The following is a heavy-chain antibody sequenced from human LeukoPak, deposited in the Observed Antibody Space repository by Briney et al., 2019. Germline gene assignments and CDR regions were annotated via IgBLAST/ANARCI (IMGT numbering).Heavy chain of an antibody. CDR1: GFTFSSYA. D-gene: IGHD1-1*01. CDR3: AREASNWNDGSFDY. Sequence: PGGSLRLSCAASGFTFSSYAMSWVHQAPGKGLEWVSAISGSGGSTYYADSVKGRFTISRDNAKNSLYLQMNSLRAEDTAVYYCAREASNWNDGSFDYWGQGTLVTVSS. CDR2: ISGSGGST. V-gene: IGHV3-23*01. J-gene: IGHJ4*02.